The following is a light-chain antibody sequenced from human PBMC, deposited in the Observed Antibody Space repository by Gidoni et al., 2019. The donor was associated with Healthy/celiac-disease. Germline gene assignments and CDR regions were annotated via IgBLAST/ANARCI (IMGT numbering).Light chain of an antibody. CDR2: AAS. Sequence: DIQTTQSTSSLSASVGDRVTITCLGSQSISSYLNWYQQKPGKAPKLLIYAASSLQSGVPSRFSGSGSGTDFTLTISRLPPEDFATYYCQQSYSNPRRTFGQGTKLEIK. CDR3: QQSYSNPRRT. CDR1: QSISSY. J-gene: IGKJ2*01. V-gene: IGKV1-39*01.